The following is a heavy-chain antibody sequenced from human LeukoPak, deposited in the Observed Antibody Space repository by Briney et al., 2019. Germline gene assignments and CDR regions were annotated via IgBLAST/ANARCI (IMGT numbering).Heavy chain of an antibody. D-gene: IGHD4-17*01. CDR2: ISAYNGNT. CDR1: GYTFTSYG. J-gene: IGHJ3*02. V-gene: IGHV1-18*04. Sequence: GASVKVSCKASGYTFTSYGISWVRQAPGQGLEWMGWISAYNGNTNYAQKLQGRDTTTTDTSTSTAYMELRSLRSDDTAVYYCASIYGDYDYDAFDIWGQGTMVTVSS. CDR3: ASIYGDYDYDAFDI.